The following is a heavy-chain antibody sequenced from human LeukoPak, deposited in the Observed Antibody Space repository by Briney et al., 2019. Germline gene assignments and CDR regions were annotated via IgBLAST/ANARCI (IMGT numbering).Heavy chain of an antibody. V-gene: IGHV4-38-2*02. CDR2: IYHSGST. J-gene: IGHJ6*03. CDR3: ARDGGVSSGWYLNYMDV. CDR1: GYSISSGYY. D-gene: IGHD6-19*01. Sequence: PSETLSLTCTVSGYSISSGYYWGWLRQPPGKGLEWIGSIYHSGSTYYNPSLKRRDTISVDTSKNQFSLKVSSVTAADTAVYYCARDGGVSSGWYLNYMDVWGKGTTVTVSS.